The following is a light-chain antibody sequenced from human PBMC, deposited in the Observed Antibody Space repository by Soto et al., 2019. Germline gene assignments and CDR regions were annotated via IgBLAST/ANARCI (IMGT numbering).Light chain of an antibody. V-gene: IGKV1-39*01. J-gene: IGKJ1*01. Sequence: DIQMPQSPSSLSASVEASAIITGRASQSISNHLNWYQQKPGKAPKLLIFAASSLQSGVPSRFSGSRSGPDFTLTISSLQPDDFATYYCQQYNSYSWTFGQGTKVDIK. CDR2: AAS. CDR3: QQYNSYSWT. CDR1: QSISNH.